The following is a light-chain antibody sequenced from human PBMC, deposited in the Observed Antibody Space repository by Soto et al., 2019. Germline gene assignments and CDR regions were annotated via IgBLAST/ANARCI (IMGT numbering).Light chain of an antibody. Sequence: ESVLTQSPGPLSLSPGERATLSCRASQSVSSSYLAWYQQKPGQAPRLLIYGASSRATGIPDRFSGSGSGTDCTLTISRLEPEDVAVYYCQQYGSSPRTFGQGTKVDIK. CDR1: QSVSSSY. J-gene: IGKJ1*01. CDR3: QQYGSSPRT. V-gene: IGKV3-20*01. CDR2: GAS.